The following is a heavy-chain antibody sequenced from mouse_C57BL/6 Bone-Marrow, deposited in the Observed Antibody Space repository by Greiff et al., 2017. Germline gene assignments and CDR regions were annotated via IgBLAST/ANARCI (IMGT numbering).Heavy chain of an antibody. V-gene: IGHV1-63*01. CDR1: GYTFTNYW. Sequence: QVQLQQSGAELVRPGTSVKMSCKASGYTFTNYWIGWAKQRPGHGLEWIGDIYPGGGYHNYNEKFKGKATLTADKSSSTAYMQFSSLTSEDSAISYCARRDYGTLFAYWCQGTLVTVSA. CDR2: IYPGGGYH. CDR3: ARRDYGTLFAY. J-gene: IGHJ3*01. D-gene: IGHD1-1*01.